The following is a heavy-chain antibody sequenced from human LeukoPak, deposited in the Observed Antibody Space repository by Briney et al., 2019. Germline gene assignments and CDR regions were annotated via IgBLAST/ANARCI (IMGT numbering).Heavy chain of an antibody. D-gene: IGHD1-26*01. CDR1: GGSISSNTYF. Sequence: SETLSLTCTVSGGSISSNTYFWGWIRQPPGKGLEWIGKIFKSETTYYNPSLKGRVTASMDTSKNQFSLNLNSVTAADTAIYYCARHWDRGGGSFWGQGTLVTVSS. V-gene: IGHV4-39*01. CDR3: ARHWDRGGGSF. CDR2: IFKSETT. J-gene: IGHJ4*02.